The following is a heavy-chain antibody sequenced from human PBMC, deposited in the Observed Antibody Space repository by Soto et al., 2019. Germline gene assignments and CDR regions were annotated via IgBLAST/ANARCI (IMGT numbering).Heavy chain of an antibody. Sequence: QVQLVQSGAEVKKPGSSVKVSCKASGGSFMSQAISWVRQAPGQGPEWMGGIIPFSGTVTYTQRFQGSLNLTADETTKTAYMELSSLRSEETAVYYCARGSYDSYAGFFGMDVWGQGTTVTVS. J-gene: IGHJ6*02. V-gene: IGHV1-69*01. CDR2: IIPFSGTV. CDR3: ARGSYDSYAGFFGMDV. CDR1: GGSFMSQA. D-gene: IGHD3-10*01.